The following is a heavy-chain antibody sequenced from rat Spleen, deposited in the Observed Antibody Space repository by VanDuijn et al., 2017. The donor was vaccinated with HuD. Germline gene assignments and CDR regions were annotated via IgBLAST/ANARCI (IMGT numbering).Heavy chain of an antibody. Sequence: QVQLKESGPGLVQPSQTLSLTCTVSGFSLTSNGVTWVRQPPGKGLEWIAAISSGGTTYYNSPLRSRLNISRDTSKSQVFLVMNSLQTEDTAIYFCTTFYYYDGTYYYPFAYWGQGTLVTVSS. CDR2: ISSGGTT. V-gene: IGHV2S8*01. J-gene: IGHJ3*01. CDR3: TTFYYYDGTYYYPFAY. D-gene: IGHD1-12*02. CDR1: GFSLTSNG.